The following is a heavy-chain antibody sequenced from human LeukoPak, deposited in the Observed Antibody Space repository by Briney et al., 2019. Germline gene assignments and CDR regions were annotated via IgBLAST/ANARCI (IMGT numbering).Heavy chain of an antibody. CDR3: ARHSGTYMDY. CDR2: IYYSGRT. Sequence: SETLSLTCTVSDSSISGSYWNWIRQPPGKGLEWIGNIYYSGRTNYNPSLKSRVTISVDTSKNQVSLKLTSVTAADTAVYYCARHSGTYMDYWGQGTLVTVSS. J-gene: IGHJ4*02. CDR1: DSSISGSY. D-gene: IGHD1-26*01. V-gene: IGHV4-59*08.